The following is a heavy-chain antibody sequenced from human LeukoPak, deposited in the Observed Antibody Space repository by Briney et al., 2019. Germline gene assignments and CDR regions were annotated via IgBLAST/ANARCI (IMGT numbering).Heavy chain of an antibody. CDR3: ATLTGSSSGWFEYYYMDV. J-gene: IGHJ6*03. Sequence: ASVKVSCKASGYTFTGYYMHWVRQAPGQGLEWMGWINPNSGGTNYAQKFQGRVTMTEDTSTDTAYMELSSLRSEDTAVYYCATLTGSSSGWFEYYYMDVWGKGTTVTISS. CDR2: INPNSGGT. D-gene: IGHD6-19*01. V-gene: IGHV1-2*02. CDR1: GYTFTGYY.